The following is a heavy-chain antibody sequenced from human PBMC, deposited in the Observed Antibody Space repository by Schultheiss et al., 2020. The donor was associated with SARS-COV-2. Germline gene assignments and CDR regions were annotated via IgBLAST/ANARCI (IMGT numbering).Heavy chain of an antibody. CDR1: GFTFSSYG. Sequence: GGSLRLSCAASGFTFSSYGMHWVRQAPGKGLEWVAVISYDGSNKYYADSVKGRFTISRDNSKNTLYLQMNSLRAEDTAVYYCARGYGVGATFYFDYWGQGTLVTVSS. J-gene: IGHJ4*02. CDR3: ARGYGVGATFYFDY. V-gene: IGHV3-30*03. CDR2: ISYDGSNK. D-gene: IGHD1-26*01.